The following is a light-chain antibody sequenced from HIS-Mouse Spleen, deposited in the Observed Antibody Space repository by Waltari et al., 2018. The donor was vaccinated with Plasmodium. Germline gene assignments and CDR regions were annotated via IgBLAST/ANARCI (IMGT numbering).Light chain of an antibody. J-gene: IGLJ2*01. CDR2: EVS. CDR3: SSYAGSNNLV. Sequence: SALPQPPSVSGSPAQPVTISCGATSSDVGRYNYVSWYQQHPGNAPKLMIYEVSKRPSGVPERLSGSRSGNAASLTVSGLQAEDEADYYCSSYAGSNNLVFGGGTKLTVL. V-gene: IGLV2-8*01. CDR1: SSDVGRYNY.